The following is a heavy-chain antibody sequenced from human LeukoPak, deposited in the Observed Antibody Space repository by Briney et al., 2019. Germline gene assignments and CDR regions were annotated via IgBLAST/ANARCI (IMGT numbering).Heavy chain of an antibody. D-gene: IGHD5-18*01. V-gene: IGHV3-30*19. CDR1: GFTFGGYV. Sequence: GRSLRLSCAASGFTFGGYVMHWVRQAPGKGLEWVALIATDGGERYYADSVKGRFTISRDNSKNTLYVQMNSLRPEDTAIYYCARARGDSSPASRYFDYWGQGAPVTVSS. J-gene: IGHJ4*02. CDR2: IATDGGER. CDR3: ARARGDSSPASRYFDY.